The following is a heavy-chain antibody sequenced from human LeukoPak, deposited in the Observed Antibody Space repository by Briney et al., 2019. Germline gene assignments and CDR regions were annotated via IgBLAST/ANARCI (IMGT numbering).Heavy chain of an antibody. CDR1: GGSISSGSYY. D-gene: IGHD3-22*01. CDR3: ARNHVYYYDSSGYYAMDV. V-gene: IGHV4-61*02. CDR2: IYTSGST. J-gene: IGHJ6*02. Sequence: SSETLSLTCTVSGGSISSGSYYWSWIRQPAGKGLEWIGRIYTSGSTNYNPSLKSRVTISVDTSKNQFSLKLSSVTAADTAVYYCARNHVYYYDSSGYYAMDVWGQGTTVTVSS.